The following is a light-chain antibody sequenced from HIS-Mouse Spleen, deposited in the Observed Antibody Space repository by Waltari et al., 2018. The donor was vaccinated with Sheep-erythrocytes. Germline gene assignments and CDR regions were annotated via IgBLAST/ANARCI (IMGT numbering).Light chain of an antibody. CDR1: KLGDKY. CDR2: QDS. Sequence: SYELTQPPSVSVSPGQTASIPCSGDKLGDKYSCWDQHKPGQYPVLVIYQDSKRPSGIPERFSGSNSGNTATLTISGTQAMDEADYYCQAWDSSTVVFGGGTKLTVL. CDR3: QAWDSSTVV. J-gene: IGLJ2*01. V-gene: IGLV3-1*01.